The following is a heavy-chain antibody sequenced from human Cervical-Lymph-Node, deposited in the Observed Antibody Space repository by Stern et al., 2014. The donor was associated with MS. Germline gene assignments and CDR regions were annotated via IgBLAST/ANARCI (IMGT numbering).Heavy chain of an antibody. Sequence: EEQLVESGGGLAKPGGSLRLSCAASGFTFSSYSMNWVRQAPGKGLEWVASISSGGSYIYYADSMKGRFTISRDNAKNSLYLQMNSLRAEDTAVYYCARGRGGNYRYYFDYWGQGTLVTVSS. J-gene: IGHJ4*02. CDR1: GFTFSSYS. V-gene: IGHV3-21*01. CDR3: ARGRGGNYRYYFDY. CDR2: ISSGGSYI. D-gene: IGHD4-23*01.